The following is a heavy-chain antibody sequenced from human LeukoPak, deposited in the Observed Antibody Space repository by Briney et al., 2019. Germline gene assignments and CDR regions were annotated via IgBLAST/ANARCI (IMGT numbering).Heavy chain of an antibody. J-gene: IGHJ4*02. CDR1: GFSFSTYP. Sequence: GGSLRLSCAASGFSFSTYPMNWVRQAPGKGLEWVSSISSNRSYMYDADSVKGRFTISRDNAKNSLYLQMNSLRAEDTAVYYCARGGTTSAWSFDYWGQGTLVTVSS. D-gene: IGHD6-19*01. CDR2: ISSNRSYM. CDR3: ARGGTTSAWSFDY. V-gene: IGHV3-21*01.